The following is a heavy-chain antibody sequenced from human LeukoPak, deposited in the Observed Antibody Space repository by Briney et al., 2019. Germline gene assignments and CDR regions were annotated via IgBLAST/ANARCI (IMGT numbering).Heavy chain of an antibody. Sequence: SETLSLTCTVSGGSISSYYWSWIRQPPGKGLEWIGEINHSGSTNYNPSLKSRVTISVDTSKNQFSLKLSSVTAADTAVYYCARASRLGTLAAFGYYYMDVWGKGTTVTVSS. CDR1: GGSISSYY. D-gene: IGHD3-16*01. J-gene: IGHJ6*03. CDR2: INHSGST. V-gene: IGHV4-34*01. CDR3: ARASRLGTLAAFGYYYMDV.